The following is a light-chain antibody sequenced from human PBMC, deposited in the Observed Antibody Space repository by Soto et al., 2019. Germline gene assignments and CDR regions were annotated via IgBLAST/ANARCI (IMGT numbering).Light chain of an antibody. V-gene: IGKV3D-20*01. CDR3: QQYGSSPS. J-gene: IGKJ4*01. Sequence: EVVMTQSPDTLSVSPGERATLSCRASQSVSSNLAWYQQKPGLAPRLLIYDAYSRATGISDRFSGSGSGTDFILTISRLEPEDFTVYYCQQYGSSPSFGGGTKVDIK. CDR2: DAY. CDR1: QSVSSN.